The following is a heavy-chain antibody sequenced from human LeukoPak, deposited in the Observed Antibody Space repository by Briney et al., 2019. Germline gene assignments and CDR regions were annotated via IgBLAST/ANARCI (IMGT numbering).Heavy chain of an antibody. CDR2: ISDSGSLT. CDR1: GFAFTRLA. Sequence: GGSLRLSCAASGFAFTRLAMGCVRQAPGKGLEWVSVISDSGSLTYYADSVKGRFTISRDNSKNTLFLQMNSLRAEDTAVYYCAKDARRTDGWYFFDYWGQGTTVTVSS. V-gene: IGHV3-23*01. D-gene: IGHD6-19*01. J-gene: IGHJ4*02. CDR3: AKDARRTDGWYFFDY.